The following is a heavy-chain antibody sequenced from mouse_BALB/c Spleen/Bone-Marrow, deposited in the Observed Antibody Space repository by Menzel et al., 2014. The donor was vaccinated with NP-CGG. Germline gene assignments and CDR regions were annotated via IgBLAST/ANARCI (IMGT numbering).Heavy chain of an antibody. Sequence: EVKLVESGGGLVKPGGSLKLSCAASGFAFGRYDMSWVRQTPEKRLEWVAYITNGGDNTYYPDTVKGRFTISRDNAKNTLYLQMSSLKSEDTAMYYCVRHKNYYAMDYWGQGTSVTVSS. V-gene: IGHV5-12-1*01. CDR2: ITNGGDNT. CDR1: GFAFGRYD. J-gene: IGHJ4*01. CDR3: VRHKNYYAMDY.